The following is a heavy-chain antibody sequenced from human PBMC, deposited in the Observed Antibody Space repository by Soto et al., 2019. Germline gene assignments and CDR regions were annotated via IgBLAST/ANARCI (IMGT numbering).Heavy chain of an antibody. V-gene: IGHV4-34*01. CDR3: ARGLTVTPYGFPYYYYYGMDV. Sequence: SETLSLTCAVYGGSFSGYYWSWIRQPPGKGLEWIGEINHSGSTNYNPSLKSRVTISVDTSKNQFSLKLSSVTAADTAVYYCARGLTVTPYGFPYYYYYGMDVWGQGTTVTV. CDR2: INHSGST. J-gene: IGHJ6*02. CDR1: GGSFSGYY. D-gene: IGHD4-17*01.